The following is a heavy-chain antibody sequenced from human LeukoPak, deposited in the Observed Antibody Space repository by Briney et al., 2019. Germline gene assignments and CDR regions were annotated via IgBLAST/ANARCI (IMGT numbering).Heavy chain of an antibody. CDR2: INPSGGST. D-gene: IGHD3-22*01. CDR3: ARDYYDSSGYYYDVGPTYYFDY. J-gene: IGHJ4*02. V-gene: IGHV1-46*01. Sequence: ASVKVSCKASGYTFTSYYMHWVRQAPGQGLEWMGIINPSGGSTSYAQKFQGRVTMTRDTSASTVYMELSSLRSEDTAVYYCARDYYDSSGYYYDVGPTYYFDYWGQGTLVTVSS. CDR1: GYTFTSYY.